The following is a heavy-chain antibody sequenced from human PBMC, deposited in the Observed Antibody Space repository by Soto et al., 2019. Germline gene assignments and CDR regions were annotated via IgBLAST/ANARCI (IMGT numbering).Heavy chain of an antibody. V-gene: IGHV3-72*01. D-gene: IGHD2-2*02. Sequence: EGSLRLSCAASGFTFSDHYMDWVRQAPGKGLEWIGRIRSKGNSYTTEYAASVKGRFTISRDDSQNSLYLKMHSLKTEDTAVYYCAKDLGFYSFTWHSFDYRGPGTSVPVSP. J-gene: IGHJ4*02. CDR3: AKDLGFYSFTWHSFDY. CDR1: GFTFSDHY. CDR2: IRSKGNSYTT.